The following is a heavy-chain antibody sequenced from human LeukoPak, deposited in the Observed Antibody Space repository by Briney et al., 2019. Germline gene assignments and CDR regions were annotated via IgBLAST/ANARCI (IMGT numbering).Heavy chain of an antibody. CDR1: GGSISSSNW. D-gene: IGHD2-2*01. Sequence: PSGTLSLTCAVSGGSISSSNWWSWVRQPPGKGLEWIGEIYHSGSTNYNPSLKSRVTISVDKSKNQFSLKLSSVTAADTAVYYCARDRLGYCSSTSCYWGNGMDVWGQGTTVTVSS. V-gene: IGHV4-4*02. CDR3: ARDRLGYCSSTSCYWGNGMDV. J-gene: IGHJ6*02. CDR2: IYHSGST.